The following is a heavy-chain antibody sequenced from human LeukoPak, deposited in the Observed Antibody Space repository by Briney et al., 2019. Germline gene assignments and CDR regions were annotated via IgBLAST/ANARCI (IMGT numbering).Heavy chain of an antibody. CDR3: AKDGSEPAAFYYYYYYMDV. V-gene: IGHV3-30*04. J-gene: IGHJ6*03. D-gene: IGHD2-2*01. Sequence: PGGSLRLSCAASGFSFRNYGLHWVRQAPGEGLEWVSLISYDGRDIQYADSVKGRFTISRDNSKNTLYLQMNSLRAEDTAVYYCAKDGSEPAAFYYYYYYMDVWGKGTTVTVSS. CDR2: ISYDGRDI. CDR1: GFSFRNYG.